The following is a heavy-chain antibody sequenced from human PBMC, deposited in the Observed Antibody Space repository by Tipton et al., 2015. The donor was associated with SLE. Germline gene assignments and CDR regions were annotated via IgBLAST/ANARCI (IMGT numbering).Heavy chain of an antibody. CDR1: GFTFSRYG. V-gene: IGHV3-23*01. Sequence: SLRLSCAASGFTFSRYGMHWVRQAPGKGLEWVSAISGSAGSTYYADSVNGRFTISRDNSKNTLFLQLNSLRAEDTAVYYCAKYSYSSGWYMDVWGKGTTVTVSS. CDR3: AKYSYSSGWYMDV. J-gene: IGHJ6*04. D-gene: IGHD6-19*01. CDR2: ISGSAGST.